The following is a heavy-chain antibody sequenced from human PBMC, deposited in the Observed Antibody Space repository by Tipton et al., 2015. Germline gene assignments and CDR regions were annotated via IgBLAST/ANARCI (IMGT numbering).Heavy chain of an antibody. CDR1: GGSVNSANYY. D-gene: IGHD5-24*01. Sequence: TLSLTCTVSGGSVNSANYYWSWIRQPPGKGLEGIGYISYSGSTHYNPSFKSRVAISVDTSKNQFSLTLNSVTAADTAVYYCARDLEHGMAVCGQLTTFTLSS. J-gene: IGHJ6*02. CDR3: ARDLEHGMAV. CDR2: ISYSGST. V-gene: IGHV4-61*01.